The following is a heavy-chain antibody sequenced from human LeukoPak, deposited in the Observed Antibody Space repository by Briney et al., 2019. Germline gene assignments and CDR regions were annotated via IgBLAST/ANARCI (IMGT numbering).Heavy chain of an antibody. CDR2: IIPIFGTA. CDR3: ARCTNGVCAPSY. V-gene: IGHV1-69*06. Sequence: SVKVSCKASGGTFSSYAISWVRQAPGQGLEWMGGIIPIFGTANYAQKFQGRVTITADKSTSTAYMELSSLRSEDTAVYYCARCTNGVCAPSYWGQGTLVTVSS. CDR1: GGTFSSYA. D-gene: IGHD2-8*01. J-gene: IGHJ4*02.